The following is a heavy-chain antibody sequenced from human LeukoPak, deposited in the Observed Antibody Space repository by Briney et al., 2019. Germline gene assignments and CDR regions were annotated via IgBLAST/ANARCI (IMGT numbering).Heavy chain of an antibody. J-gene: IGHJ5*02. CDR1: GFTFSSYE. CDR3: AKDLALVVVAATPNNWFDP. CDR2: ISSSGSTI. V-gene: IGHV3-48*03. D-gene: IGHD2-15*01. Sequence: GDALRLSCAASGFTFSSYEMNWVRQARGKGVEGVSYISSSGSTIYYADSVKGRFTISRDNSKNTLYLQMNSLRAEDTAVYYCAKDLALVVVAATPNNWFDPWGQGTLVTVSS.